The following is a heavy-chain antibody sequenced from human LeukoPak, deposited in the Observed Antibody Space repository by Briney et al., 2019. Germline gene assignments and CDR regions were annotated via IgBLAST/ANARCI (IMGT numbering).Heavy chain of an antibody. CDR3: ASLSPYDILTGYFPFDY. J-gene: IGHJ4*02. CDR2: IYYSGST. Sequence: SETLSLTCTVSGGSISSSSYYWGWIRQPPGQGLEWIGSIYYSGSTYYNPSLKSRVTISVDTSKNQFSLKLSSVTAADTAVYYCASLSPYDILTGYFPFDYWGQGTLVTVSS. CDR1: GGSISSSSYY. V-gene: IGHV4-39*01. D-gene: IGHD3-9*01.